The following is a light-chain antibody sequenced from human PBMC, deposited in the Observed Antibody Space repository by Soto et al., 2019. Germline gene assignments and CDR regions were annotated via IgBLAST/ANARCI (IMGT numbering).Light chain of an antibody. CDR2: AAS. CDR1: QSIGTF. CDR3: QQSYSTPRT. V-gene: IGKV1-39*01. Sequence: DIQMTQSPSSLSASVGDRVTITCRASQSIGTFLNWYQQNQGKAPKLLMYAASSLQGGVPSRFSGSGSGTHFTLTINGLQTEDFATYYCQQSYSTPRTFGQGTRVDI. J-gene: IGKJ1*01.